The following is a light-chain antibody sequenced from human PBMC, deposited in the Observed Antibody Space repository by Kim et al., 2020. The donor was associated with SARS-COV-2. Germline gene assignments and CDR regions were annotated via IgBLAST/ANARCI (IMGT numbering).Light chain of an antibody. CDR3: LLYCGGARV. Sequence: PGGTVTLTCASRTGAVTSGYYPNWFQQKPGQAPRPLIYSTSNKHSWTPARFSGSLLGGKAALTLSPVQPEDETDYYCLLYCGGARVFGGGTQLTVL. J-gene: IGLJ2*01. CDR1: TGAVTSGYY. CDR2: STS. V-gene: IGLV7-43*01.